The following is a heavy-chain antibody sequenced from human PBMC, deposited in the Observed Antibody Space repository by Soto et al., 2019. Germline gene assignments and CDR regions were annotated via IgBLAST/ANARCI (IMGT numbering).Heavy chain of an antibody. J-gene: IGHJ4*02. CDR3: ARVSSGWWDCDY. Sequence: QVQLQESGPGLVKPSETLSLTCTVSGGSISGYYWSWIRQPPGKGLEWIGYIYYSGSTNYNPSLKRRVTISVTTSKSQFSLTLTSVPAADTAVYYCARVSSGWWDCDYWGQGTRVTVSS. V-gene: IGHV4-59*01. D-gene: IGHD6-19*01. CDR1: GGSISGYY. CDR2: IYYSGST.